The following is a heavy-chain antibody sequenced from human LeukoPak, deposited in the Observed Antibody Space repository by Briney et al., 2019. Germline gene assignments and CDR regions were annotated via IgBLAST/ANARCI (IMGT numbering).Heavy chain of an antibody. J-gene: IGHJ2*01. CDR1: GFTFSTYG. CDR2: IWYDGSKE. Sequence: GGSLRLSCAASGFTFSTYGMPWVRQAPGKGLEWVAVIWYDGSKEYYADSVRGRFTISRDNSKNTLSLQVNSLRAEDTAAYYCTRDIRSHYFDLWGRGTVVIVSS. CDR3: TRDIRSHYFDL. V-gene: IGHV3-33*01.